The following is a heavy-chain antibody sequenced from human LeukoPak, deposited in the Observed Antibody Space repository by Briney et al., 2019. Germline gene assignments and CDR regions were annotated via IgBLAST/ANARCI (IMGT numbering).Heavy chain of an antibody. D-gene: IGHD6-19*01. J-gene: IGHJ6*02. V-gene: IGHV3-30*18. CDR1: GFIFRNYG. CDR2: ISSDGSNK. Sequence: PGGSLRLSCAASGFIFRNYGMYWVRQAPGKGLEWVVDISSDGSNKYYVDSVKGRFTISRDNSKNTQYLEMNSLRAEDAAVYYCAKDPIAVAGNNYYGMDVWGQGTTVTVSS. CDR3: AKDPIAVAGNNYYGMDV.